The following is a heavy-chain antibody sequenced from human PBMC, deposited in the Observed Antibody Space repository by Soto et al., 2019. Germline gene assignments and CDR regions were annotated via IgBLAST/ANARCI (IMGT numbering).Heavy chain of an antibody. CDR1: EFSLSRYA. Sequence: EGSLRLSCVASEFSLSRYAMSWVRQAPGKGLEWVSHISGSGENTHYADFVRGRFTISRDKSKNTVYLQMNSLRVADTGVYYCAKERARGGDLTKRVGGNKWLDSWGRGTIVTVYS. J-gene: IGHJ5*01. D-gene: IGHD3-22*01. CDR3: AKERARGGDLTKRVGGNKWLDS. V-gene: IGHV3-23*01. CDR2: ISGSGENT.